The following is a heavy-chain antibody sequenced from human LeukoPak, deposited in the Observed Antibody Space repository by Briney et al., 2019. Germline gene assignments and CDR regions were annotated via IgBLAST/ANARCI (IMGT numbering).Heavy chain of an antibody. CDR3: TTEYCSGGSCYSAFSPSTFDP. CDR2: IKSKTDGGTT. J-gene: IGHJ5*02. Sequence: PGGSLRLSCAASGFTFSNAWMSWVRQAPGKGLEWVGRIKSKTDGGTTDYAAPVKGRFTISRDDSKNTLYLQTNSLKTEDTAVYYCTTEYCSGGSCYSAFSPSTFDPWGQGTLVTVSS. CDR1: GFTFSNAW. V-gene: IGHV3-15*01. D-gene: IGHD2-15*01.